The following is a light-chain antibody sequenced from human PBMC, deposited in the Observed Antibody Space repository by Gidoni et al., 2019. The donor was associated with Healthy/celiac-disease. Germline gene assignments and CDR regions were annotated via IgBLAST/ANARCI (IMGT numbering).Light chain of an antibody. Sequence: DIQMTQSPSSLSASVGDRVTITCRASQSISSYLNWDQQKPGKAPKLLIYAASSLQSGVPSRLSGSGSGTDFTLTISSLQPEDFATYYCQQSYSTLRTFGQGTKVEIK. V-gene: IGKV1-39*01. CDR3: QQSYSTLRT. J-gene: IGKJ1*01. CDR1: QSISSY. CDR2: AAS.